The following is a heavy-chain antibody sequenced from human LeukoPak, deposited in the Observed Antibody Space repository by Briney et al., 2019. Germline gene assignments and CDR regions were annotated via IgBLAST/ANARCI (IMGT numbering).Heavy chain of an antibody. D-gene: IGHD2-15*01. CDR3: ARLGYCSGGSCLGADY. CDR2: IYHSGST. J-gene: IGHJ4*02. V-gene: IGHV4-4*02. CDR1: GGSISSSNW. Sequence: PSETLSLTCAVSGGSISSSNWWSWVRQPPGKGLEWIGEIYHSGSTNYNPSLKSRVTISVDKSKNQFSLKLSSVTAADTAVYYCARLGYCSGGSCLGADYWGQGTLVTVSS.